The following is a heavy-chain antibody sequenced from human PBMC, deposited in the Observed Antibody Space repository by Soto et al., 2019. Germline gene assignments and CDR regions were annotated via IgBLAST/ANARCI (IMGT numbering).Heavy chain of an antibody. CDR3: ARDFGHGYYLDY. CDR2: ITDSSDTV. D-gene: IGHD3-3*01. Sequence: GGSLRLSCVASGFSFSNYNMDWVRQAPGKGLEWVSYITDSSDTVHYADSVRGRFTISRDNAESSLYLQMNSLRDEDTAVYFCARDFGHGYYLDYWGRGTLVTVSS. J-gene: IGHJ4*02. CDR1: GFSFSNYN. V-gene: IGHV3-48*02.